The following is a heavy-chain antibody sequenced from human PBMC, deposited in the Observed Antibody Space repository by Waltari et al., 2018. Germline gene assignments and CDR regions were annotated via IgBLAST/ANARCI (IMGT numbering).Heavy chain of an antibody. D-gene: IGHD1-26*01. CDR2: SDNNDGIT. CDR3: AKSGEQWSYFDS. Sequence: EVLLLESGGGSVQPGGSLRLSCAASGFNMDYYAMSWVRPALGKGLELVANSDNNDGITYYADTVKGRFTISRDNSKNTLYLHLHSLSADDTALYYCAKSGEQWSYFDSWGQGTLVTVSS. CDR1: GFNMDYYA. J-gene: IGHJ4*02. V-gene: IGHV3-23*01.